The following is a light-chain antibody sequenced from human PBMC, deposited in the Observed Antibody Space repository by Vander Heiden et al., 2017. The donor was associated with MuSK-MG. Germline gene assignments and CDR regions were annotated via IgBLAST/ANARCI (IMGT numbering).Light chain of an antibody. CDR3: SSYTSSSTLEVV. CDR2: DVS. V-gene: IGLV2-14*03. CDR1: SSDVGGYNY. J-gene: IGLJ2*01. Sequence: QSAVIQPASVSGSPGQSIPIPCTGTSSDVGGYNYVSWYQQHPGKAPKLMIYDVSNRPSGVSNRFSGSKSGNTASLTISGLQAEDEADYYCSSYTSSSTLEVVFGGGTKLTVL.